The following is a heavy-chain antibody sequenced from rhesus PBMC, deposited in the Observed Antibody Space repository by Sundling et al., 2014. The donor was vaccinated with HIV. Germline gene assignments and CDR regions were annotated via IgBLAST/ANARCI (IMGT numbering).Heavy chain of an antibody. Sequence: QVQLQESGPGLVKPSETLSLTCVVSGGSISSYYWSWIRQPPGKGLGWIGRISGSGGSTDYNPSLKSRVTISKDTSNNQFSLKLSSLTAADTAVYYCARVAGYSSGWSYFDYWGQGVLVTVSS. D-gene: IGHD6-31*01. CDR3: ARVAGYSSGWSYFDY. CDR1: GGSISSYY. J-gene: IGHJ4*01. CDR2: ISGSGGST. V-gene: IGHV4-173*01.